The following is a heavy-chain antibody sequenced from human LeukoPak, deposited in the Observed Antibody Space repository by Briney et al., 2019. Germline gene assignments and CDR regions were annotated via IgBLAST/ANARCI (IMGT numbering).Heavy chain of an antibody. CDR1: GGTFSSYA. CDR3: ARDVLEMATIGWLDY. CDR2: IIPIFGTA. V-gene: IGHV1-69*05. Sequence: ASVKVSCKASGGTFSSYAISWVRQAPGQGLEWMGRIIPIFGTANYAQEFQGRVTITTDESTSTAYMELNSLRSEDTAVYYCARDVLEMATIGWLDYWGQGTLVTVSS. D-gene: IGHD5-24*01. J-gene: IGHJ4*02.